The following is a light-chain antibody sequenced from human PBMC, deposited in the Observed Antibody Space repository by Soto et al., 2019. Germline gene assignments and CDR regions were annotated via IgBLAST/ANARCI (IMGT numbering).Light chain of an antibody. V-gene: IGKV3-11*01. J-gene: IGKJ4*01. CDR2: DVS. CDR3: QQRGNSVT. CDR1: QSISRY. Sequence: ELVLTQSPATLSLSPGERATLSCRASQSISRYFAWYQQKPGQAPRLLIHDVSNRATGIPARFSGSGSGTDFTLTISSLEPEDFAVYSCQQRGNSVTFGGGTKVDIK.